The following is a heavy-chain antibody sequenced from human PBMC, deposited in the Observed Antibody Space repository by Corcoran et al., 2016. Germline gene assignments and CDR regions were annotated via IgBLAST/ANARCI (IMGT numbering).Heavy chain of an antibody. D-gene: IGHD3-22*01. J-gene: IGHJ4*02. Sequence: QVQLVESGGGVVQPGRSLRLSCAASGFTFSSYGMHWVRQAPGKGLEWVAVIWYDGSNKYYADSVKGRFTISRDNSKNTLYLQMNSLRAEDTAVYYCARADNLDYYDSSGYYYWGQGTLVTVSS. CDR1: GFTFSSYG. CDR3: ARADNLDYYDSSGYYY. CDR2: IWYDGSNK. V-gene: IGHV3-33*01.